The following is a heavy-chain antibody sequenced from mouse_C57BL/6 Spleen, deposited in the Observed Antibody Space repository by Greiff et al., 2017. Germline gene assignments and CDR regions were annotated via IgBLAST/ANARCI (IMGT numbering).Heavy chain of an antibody. J-gene: IGHJ2*01. V-gene: IGHV1-81*01. CDR2: IYPRSGNT. CDR3: ARSITTVVAH. D-gene: IGHD1-1*01. Sequence: QVQLQQSGAELARPGASVKLSCKASGYTFTSYGISWVKQRTGQGLEWIGEIYPRSGNTYYNEKFKGKATLTADKYSSTAYMELRSLTSEDSAVYFCARSITTVVAHWGQGTTLTVSS. CDR1: GYTFTSYG.